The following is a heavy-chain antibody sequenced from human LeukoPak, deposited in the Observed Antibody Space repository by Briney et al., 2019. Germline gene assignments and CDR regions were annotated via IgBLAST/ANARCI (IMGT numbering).Heavy chain of an antibody. CDR3: ARGQDYYDSSRYYYDLYYFDY. D-gene: IGHD3-22*01. V-gene: IGHV3-21*01. Sequence: PGGSLRLSCAASGFTFSSYSMNWVRQAPGKGLEWVSSISSSSSYIYYADSVKGRFTISRDNAKNSLYLQMNSLRAEDTAVYYCARGQDYYDSSRYYYDLYYFDYWGQGTLVTVSS. CDR2: ISSSSSYI. J-gene: IGHJ4*02. CDR1: GFTFSSYS.